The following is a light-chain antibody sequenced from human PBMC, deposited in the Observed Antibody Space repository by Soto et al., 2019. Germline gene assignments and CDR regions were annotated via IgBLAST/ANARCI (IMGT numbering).Light chain of an antibody. CDR1: QDISKS. J-gene: IGKJ4*01. Sequence: DIQMTQSPSSVSASVGDRVAITCRASQDISKSLGWYQQKPGTAPSLLIYAASTLESGVPSRFSGSGSGTEFTLTISSLQPEDFATYYCQQLNNYPSFGGGTKVDIK. V-gene: IGKV1-9*01. CDR2: AAS. CDR3: QQLNNYPS.